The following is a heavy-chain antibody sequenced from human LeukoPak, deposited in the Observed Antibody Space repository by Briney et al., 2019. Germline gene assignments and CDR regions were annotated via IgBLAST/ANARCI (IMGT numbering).Heavy chain of an antibody. V-gene: IGHV4-34*01. CDR3: ARSNCSGGSCYSPWFDP. CDR2: INHSGST. Sequence: PSETLSLTCAVYGGSFSGYYWSWIRQPPGKGLEWIEVINHSGSTNYNPSLKSRVTISVATSKNQFSLKLSSVTAADTAVYYCARSNCSGGSCYSPWFDPWGQGTLVTVSS. J-gene: IGHJ5*02. CDR1: GGSFSGYY. D-gene: IGHD2-15*01.